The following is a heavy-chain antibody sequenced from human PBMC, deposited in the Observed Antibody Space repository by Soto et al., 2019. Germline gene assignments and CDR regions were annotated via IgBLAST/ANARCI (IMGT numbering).Heavy chain of an antibody. V-gene: IGHV5-51*01. CDR1: GYSFTSYW. D-gene: IGHD3-22*01. Sequence: GESLKISCKGSGYSFTSYWIGWVRQMPGKGLEWMGIIYPGDSDTRYSPSFQGQVTISADKSISTAYLQWSSLKASDTAMYYCARREYYDSSGYYALGDAFDIWCQGTMVTVSS. CDR2: IYPGDSDT. J-gene: IGHJ3*02. CDR3: ARREYYDSSGYYALGDAFDI.